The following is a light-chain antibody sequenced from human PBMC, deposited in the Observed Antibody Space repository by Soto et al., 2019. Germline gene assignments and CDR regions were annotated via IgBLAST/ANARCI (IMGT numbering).Light chain of an antibody. CDR1: SSNIGRNM. CDR2: YDD. Sequence: QSALTQSPSASGTPGQRVVISCSGSSSNIGRNMVNWYQQLPGTAPKLLMYYDDQRPSGVPDRFSGSRSGTSASLAISGLQSEDEGHYYCATWDDSLDVHVFGTGTKVT. V-gene: IGLV1-44*01. J-gene: IGLJ1*01. CDR3: ATWDDSLDVHV.